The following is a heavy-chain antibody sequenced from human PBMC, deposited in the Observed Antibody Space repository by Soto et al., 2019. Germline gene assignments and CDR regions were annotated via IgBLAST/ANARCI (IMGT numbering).Heavy chain of an antibody. V-gene: IGHV1-18*04. CDR2: ISAYNGNT. CDR1: GYTFTSYG. J-gene: IGHJ4*02. Sequence: ASVKVSCKASGYTFTSYGISWVRQAPGQGLEWMGWISAYNGNTNYAQKLQGRVTMTSDTSTSTAYMELRSLRSDDTAVYYCARVRRYYDILTGYYIFDYWGQGTLVTVSS. D-gene: IGHD3-9*01. CDR3: ARVRRYYDILTGYYIFDY.